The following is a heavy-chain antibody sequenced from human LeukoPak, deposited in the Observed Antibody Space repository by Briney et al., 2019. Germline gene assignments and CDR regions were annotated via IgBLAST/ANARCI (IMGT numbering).Heavy chain of an antibody. D-gene: IGHD3-3*01. CDR2: IYHTGSI. CDR3: ARGYYDFWSGYSGTWFDP. Sequence: SETLSLTCAASGGSVSSGGYSWSWIRQPPGKGLEWLGFIYHTGSIYYNPSLKSRVTMAVDRSKNQFSLNLKSVTAADTAVYYCARGYYDFWSGYSGTWFDPWGQGTLVTVSS. V-gene: IGHV4-30-2*01. CDR1: GGSVSSGGYS. J-gene: IGHJ5*02.